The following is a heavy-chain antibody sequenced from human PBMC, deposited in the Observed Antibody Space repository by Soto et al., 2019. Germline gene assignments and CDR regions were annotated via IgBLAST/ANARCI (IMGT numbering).Heavy chain of an antibody. Sequence: GASEKVSCKASWYTLTSYDINWVRQATGQGLEWMGWMNPNSGNTGYAQKFQGRVTMTRNTSISTAYMELSSLRSEDTAVYYCAIFTSSSSYYYYGMDVWGQGTTVTVSS. D-gene: IGHD6-6*01. CDR3: AIFTSSSSYYYYGMDV. V-gene: IGHV1-8*01. CDR2: MNPNSGNT. CDR1: WYTLTSYD. J-gene: IGHJ6*02.